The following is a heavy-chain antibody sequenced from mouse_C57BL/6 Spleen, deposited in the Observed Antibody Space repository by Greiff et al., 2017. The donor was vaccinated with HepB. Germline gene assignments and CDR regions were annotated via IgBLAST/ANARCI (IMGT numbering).Heavy chain of an antibody. CDR1: GFTFSSYA. V-gene: IGHV5-9-1*02. D-gene: IGHD1-1*01. J-gene: IGHJ3*01. CDR3: TREGNYYGSSPWFAY. Sequence: EVKLVESGEGLVKPGGSLKLSCAASGFTFSSYAMSWVRQTPEKRLEWVAYISSGGDYIYYADTVKGRFTISRDNARNTLYLQMSSLKSEDTAMYYCTREGNYYGSSPWFAYWGQGTLVTVSA. CDR2: ISSGGDYI.